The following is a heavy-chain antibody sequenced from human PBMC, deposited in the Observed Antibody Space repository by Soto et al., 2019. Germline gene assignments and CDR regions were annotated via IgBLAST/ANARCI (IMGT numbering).Heavy chain of an antibody. CDR2: IWYDGSNK. D-gene: IGHD3-10*01. CDR3: ASESQDYCGSGSYPRFDY. Sequence: QVQLVESGGGVVQPGRSLRLSCAASGFTFSSYGMHWVRQAPGKGLEWVAVIWYDGSNKYYADSVKGRFTISRDNSKNTLYLQMNSLRAEDTAVYYCASESQDYCGSGSYPRFDYWGQGTLVTVSS. V-gene: IGHV3-33*01. CDR1: GFTFSSYG. J-gene: IGHJ4*02.